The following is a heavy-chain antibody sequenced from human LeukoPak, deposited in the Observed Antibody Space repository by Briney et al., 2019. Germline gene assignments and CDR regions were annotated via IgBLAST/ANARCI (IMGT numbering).Heavy chain of an antibody. Sequence: GASVKVSCKASGGTFSSYAISWVRQAPGQGLEWMGRFIPILGIANYAQKFQGRVTITADKSTSTAYMELSSLRSEDTAVYYCARLDRIAAAGNIWFDPWGQGTLVTVSS. V-gene: IGHV1-69*04. D-gene: IGHD6-13*01. CDR3: ARLDRIAAAGNIWFDP. CDR1: GGTFSSYA. CDR2: FIPILGIA. J-gene: IGHJ5*02.